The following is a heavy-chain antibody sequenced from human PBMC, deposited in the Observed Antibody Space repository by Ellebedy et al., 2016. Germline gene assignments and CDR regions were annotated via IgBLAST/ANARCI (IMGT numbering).Heavy chain of an antibody. D-gene: IGHD2-2*01. CDR3: ATSLKDVSAAMAYDS. CDR2: INGGNGNT. CDR1: GYTFSSYA. Sequence: ASVKVSCXASGYTFSSYAIHWVRQAPGQSLEWMGWINGGNGNTKSSQRLQARVTITRDTSATTAYMELTSLISEDTAVYYCATSLKDVSAAMAYDSWGQGTLITVSS. J-gene: IGHJ4*02. V-gene: IGHV1-3*01.